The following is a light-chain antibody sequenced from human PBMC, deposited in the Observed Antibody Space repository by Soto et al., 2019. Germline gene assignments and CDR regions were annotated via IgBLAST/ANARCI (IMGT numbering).Light chain of an antibody. V-gene: IGKV1-6*01. Sequence: AIQMTQSQSSLSASVGERVTIXCRASQDISDDVGWYQQTPGKAPKLLISGASRLQSGVPSRFSGSGSGAAFTLTITSLRPEDSATYCCLQNHNYPRTFGQGTKVDIK. CDR1: QDISDD. J-gene: IGKJ1*01. CDR2: GAS. CDR3: LQNHNYPRT.